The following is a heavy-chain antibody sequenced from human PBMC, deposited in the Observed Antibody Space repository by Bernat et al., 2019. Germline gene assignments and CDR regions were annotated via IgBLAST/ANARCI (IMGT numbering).Heavy chain of an antibody. D-gene: IGHD6-13*01. Sequence: EVQLVESGGGLVQPGGSLRLSCAASGLTFSSHWMHWVRQAPGKGLVWVSRINSDGSSTSYADFVKGRFTISRDTAKNTLFLQMTSLRAEDTAVYYCARDQYSSTWEPFDCWGQGTLVTVSS. CDR1: GLTFSSHW. V-gene: IGHV3-74*01. J-gene: IGHJ4*02. CDR3: ARDQYSSTWEPFDC. CDR2: INSDGSST.